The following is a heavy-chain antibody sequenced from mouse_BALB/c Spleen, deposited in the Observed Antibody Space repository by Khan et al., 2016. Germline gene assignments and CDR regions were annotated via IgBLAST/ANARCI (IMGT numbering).Heavy chain of an antibody. CDR1: GFTFTDYY. CDR2: IINKGNGYTT. CDR3: ARDKTAGYSWYFDV. V-gene: IGHV7-3*02. D-gene: IGHD2-3*01. J-gene: IGHJ1*01. Sequence: EVELVESGGGLVQPGGSLRLPCATSGFTFTDYYMSWVRQPPGKALVWLGFIINKGNGYTTDYTASVKGRFTISRDNSQIILYLQTNTQRAEASAADYCARDKTAGYSWYFDVWGAGTTVTVAS.